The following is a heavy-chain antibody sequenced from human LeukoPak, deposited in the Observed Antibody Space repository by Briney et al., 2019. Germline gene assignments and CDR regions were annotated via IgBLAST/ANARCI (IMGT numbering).Heavy chain of an antibody. CDR2: ISGSGGST. V-gene: IGHV3-23*01. J-gene: IGHJ3*02. D-gene: IGHD3-10*01. CDR3: AKAGFGSGHAFDI. CDR1: GFTFSSYA. Sequence: GGSLRLSCAASGFTFSSYAMGWVRQAPGKGLEWVSAISGSGGSTYYADSVKGRFTISRDNSKNTLYLQMNSLRAEDTAVYYCAKAGFGSGHAFDIWGQGTMVTVSS.